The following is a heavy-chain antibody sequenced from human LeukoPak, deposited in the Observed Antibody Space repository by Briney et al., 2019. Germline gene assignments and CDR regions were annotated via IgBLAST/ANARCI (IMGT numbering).Heavy chain of an antibody. CDR1: GFTFSSYA. CDR2: ISGSGGST. J-gene: IGHJ4*02. D-gene: IGHD3-22*01. V-gene: IGHV3-23*01. Sequence: SGGSLRLSCAASGFTFSSYAMSWVRQAPGKGLEWVSAISGSGGSTYYADSVKGRFTISRDNSKNTLYLQMNSLRAEDTAVYYCAKDLKEGYYDSSGYYDNWSQGTLVTVSS. CDR3: AKDLKEGYYDSSGYYDN.